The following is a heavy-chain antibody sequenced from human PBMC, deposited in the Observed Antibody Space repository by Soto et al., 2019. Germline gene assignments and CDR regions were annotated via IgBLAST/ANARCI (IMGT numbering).Heavy chain of an antibody. J-gene: IGHJ3*02. CDR1: GGSISSGGYY. V-gene: IGHV4-31*03. CDR3: ARDQAKDSSGWYSPNDAFDI. CDR2: IYYSGST. D-gene: IGHD6-19*01. Sequence: PSETLSLTCTVSGGSISSGGYYWSWIRQHPGKGLEWIGYIYYSGSTYYNPSLKSRVTISVDTSKNQFSLKLSSVTAADTAVYYFARDQAKDSSGWYSPNDAFDIWGQGTMVTVSS.